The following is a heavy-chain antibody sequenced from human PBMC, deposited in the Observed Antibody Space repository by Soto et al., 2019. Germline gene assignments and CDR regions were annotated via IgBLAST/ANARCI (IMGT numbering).Heavy chain of an antibody. Sequence: QVQLVQSGAEVKKPGASVKVSCKASGYTFTSYGISWVRQAPGQGPEWMGRISTYNGNTNYVQKSQGSVTMTTDTSTNTAYMELRSLRYDDTAVYYCARDPGYSTTWHQAFDIWGQGTMVTVSS. CDR3: ARDPGYSTTWHQAFDI. D-gene: IGHD6-13*01. V-gene: IGHV1-18*01. J-gene: IGHJ3*02. CDR1: GYTFTSYG. CDR2: ISTYNGNT.